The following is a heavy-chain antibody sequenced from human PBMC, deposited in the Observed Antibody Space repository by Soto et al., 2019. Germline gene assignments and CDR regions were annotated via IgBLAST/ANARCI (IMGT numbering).Heavy chain of an antibody. V-gene: IGHV4-4*02. Sequence: PXATLSLTCSVSGGSISSINWCSWFRQPPGKGLEWIGEIYHSGSTNYNPSLKSRVTISVDKSKNHFSLKLSSVTAADTAVYYCAMRTMVRGVIPDDYWGQGTLVTVSS. CDR3: AMRTMVRGVIPDDY. CDR2: IYHSGST. D-gene: IGHD3-10*01. J-gene: IGHJ4*02. CDR1: GGSISSINW.